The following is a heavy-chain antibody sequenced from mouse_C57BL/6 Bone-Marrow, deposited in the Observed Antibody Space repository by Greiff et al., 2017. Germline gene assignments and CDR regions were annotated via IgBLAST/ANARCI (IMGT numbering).Heavy chain of an antibody. J-gene: IGHJ2*01. CDR1: GYAFSSSW. CDR3: ARGPHYYGSSYFDY. CDR2: IYPGDGDT. V-gene: IGHV1-82*01. D-gene: IGHD1-1*01. Sequence: QVQLKQSGPELVKPGASVKISCKASGYAFSSSWMNWVKQRPGKGLEWIGRIYPGDGDTNYNGKFKGKATLTAVKSSSTAYMQLSSLTSEDSAVYFCARGPHYYGSSYFDYWGQGTTLTVSS.